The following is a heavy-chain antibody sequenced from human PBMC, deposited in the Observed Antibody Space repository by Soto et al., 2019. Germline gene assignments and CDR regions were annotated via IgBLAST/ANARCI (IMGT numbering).Heavy chain of an antibody. D-gene: IGHD3-16*01. CDR2: IKSRADGGTA. J-gene: IGHJ4*02. Sequence: EVQLVESGGGLVKPGGSLSLSCAASGFTFSNAWMSWVRQAPGQGLEWVGRIKSRADGGTADHAAPVKGRFAISRDDSKNTRYLQMNSLKTEDTAVYYCATLGGNLGAFDYWGQGTLVTVSS. CDR1: GFTFSNAW. V-gene: IGHV3-15*01. CDR3: ATLGGNLGAFDY.